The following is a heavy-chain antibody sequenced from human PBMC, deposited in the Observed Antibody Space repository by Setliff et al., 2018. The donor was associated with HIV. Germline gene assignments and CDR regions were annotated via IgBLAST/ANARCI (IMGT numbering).Heavy chain of an antibody. D-gene: IGHD2-21*02. CDR1: GGSISNYY. J-gene: IGHJ4*02. CDR2: GYYSGIT. CDR3: ARSSRGSLRDLDY. Sequence: SETLSLTCTVSGGSISNYYWSWIRQPPGKGLEWIGCGYYSGITHYDPSLKSRVSISVDASKTQFSLRLNSVTVADTAVYFCARSSRGSLRDLDYWGPGTLVTAPQ. V-gene: IGHV4-59*08.